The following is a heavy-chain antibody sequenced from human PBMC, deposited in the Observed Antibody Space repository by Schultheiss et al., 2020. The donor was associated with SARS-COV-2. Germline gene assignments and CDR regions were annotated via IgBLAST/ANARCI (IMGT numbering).Heavy chain of an antibody. Sequence: GGSLRLSCAASGFTFSSYAMHWVRQAPGKGLEWVAVIWYDGSNKYYADSVKGRFTISRDNSKNTLYLQMNSLRAEDTAVYYCARDSGAGTYYDFWSGYYTGQKNYYYYGMDVWGQGTTVTVSS. CDR3: ARDSGAGTYYDFWSGYYTGQKNYYYYGMDV. D-gene: IGHD3-3*01. CDR2: IWYDGSNK. J-gene: IGHJ6*02. V-gene: IGHV3-33*08. CDR1: GFTFSSYA.